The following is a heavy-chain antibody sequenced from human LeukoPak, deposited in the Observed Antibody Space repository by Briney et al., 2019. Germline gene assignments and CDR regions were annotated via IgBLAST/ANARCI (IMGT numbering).Heavy chain of an antibody. CDR2: ITGSAGST. V-gene: IGHV3-23*01. D-gene: IGHD3-22*01. CDR3: AKSSYYDSSGYYREYYFDY. J-gene: IGHJ4*02. CDR1: GFTVSSSY. Sequence: GGSLRLSCAASGFTVSSSYMSWARQAPGKGLEWVSGITGSAGSTHYADSVKGRFTISRDNTKNTLYLQMNSLRAEDTAIYYCAKSSYYDSSGYYREYYFDYWGQGTLVTVSS.